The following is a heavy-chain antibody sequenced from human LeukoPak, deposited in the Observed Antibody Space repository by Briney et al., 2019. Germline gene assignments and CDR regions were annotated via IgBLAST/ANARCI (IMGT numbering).Heavy chain of an antibody. CDR1: GYTFTGYY. CDR2: INPNSGGT. CDR3: ARDPFMWDYYDSSGYQGGHYFDY. Sequence: GASVKVSCKASGYTFTGYYMHWVRQAPGQGLEWMGWINPNSGGTNYAQKFQGRVTMTRDTSISTAYMELSRLRSDDTAVYCCARDPFMWDYYDSSGYQGGHYFDYWGQGTLVTVSS. J-gene: IGHJ4*02. V-gene: IGHV1-2*02. D-gene: IGHD3-22*01.